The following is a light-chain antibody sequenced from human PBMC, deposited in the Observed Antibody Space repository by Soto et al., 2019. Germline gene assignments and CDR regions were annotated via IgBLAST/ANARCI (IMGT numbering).Light chain of an antibody. CDR3: QQYGTSFA. V-gene: IGKV3-20*01. CDR2: GAS. Sequence: DIVLTQSPGTLSLFPGDRATLSCRASQRVSSSYLAWYQQKPGQAPRLLIYGASSRATGIPDRFSGSGSGTDFTLTISRLEPEDSAVYYCQQYGTSFAFGQGTRLEIK. CDR1: QRVSSSY. J-gene: IGKJ5*01.